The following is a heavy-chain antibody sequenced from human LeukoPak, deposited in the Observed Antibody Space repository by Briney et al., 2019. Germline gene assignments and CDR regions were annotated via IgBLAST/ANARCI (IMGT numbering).Heavy chain of an antibody. D-gene: IGHD3-10*01. V-gene: IGHV6-1*01. J-gene: IGHJ3*02. CDR2: TYYRSKWYN. Sequence: SQTLSLTCAISGDSVSSNSAAWNWIRQSPSRGLEWLGRTYYRSKWYNDYAVSVKSRITINPDTSKNQFSLQLNPVTPEDTAVYYCARAGLYYYGSGSYYPAPHAFDIWGQGTMVTVSS. CDR3: ARAGLYYYGSGSYYPAPHAFDI. CDR1: GDSVSSNSAA.